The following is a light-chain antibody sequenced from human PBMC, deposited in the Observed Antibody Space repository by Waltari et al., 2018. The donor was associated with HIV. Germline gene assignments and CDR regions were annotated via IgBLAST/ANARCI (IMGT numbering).Light chain of an antibody. J-gene: IGLJ2*01. CDR1: SSDVGGYNY. V-gene: IGLV2-8*01. Sequence: QSALTQPPSASGSPGQSVTISCTGTSSDVGGYNYVSWYQQHPGKAPKLMIYEVTNRPSGVPDRFSGSKSGNTASLTVSGLQAEDEADYYCSSYAGSSNLRVFGGGTKLTVL. CDR2: EVT. CDR3: SSYAGSSNLRV.